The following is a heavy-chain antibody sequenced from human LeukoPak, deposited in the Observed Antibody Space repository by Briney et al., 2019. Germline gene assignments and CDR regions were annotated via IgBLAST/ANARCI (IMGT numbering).Heavy chain of an antibody. Sequence: SVKVSCKASGGTFSSYAISWVRQAPGQGLEWMGGIIPIFGTANYAQKFQGRVTITTDESTSTAYMELSSLRSEDTAVYYCASWGYYYDSSVGFDIWGQGTMVTVPS. J-gene: IGHJ3*02. CDR2: IIPIFGTA. V-gene: IGHV1-69*05. D-gene: IGHD3-22*01. CDR3: ASWGYYYDSSVGFDI. CDR1: GGTFSSYA.